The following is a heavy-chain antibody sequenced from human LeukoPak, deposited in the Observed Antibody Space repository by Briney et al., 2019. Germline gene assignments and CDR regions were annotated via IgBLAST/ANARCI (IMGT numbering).Heavy chain of an antibody. D-gene: IGHD2-2*01. V-gene: IGHV1-2*02. CDR2: INPYSGAI. J-gene: IGHJ4*02. CDR3: ARDPKSQLLLDY. CDR1: GFTFTDEY. Sequence: ASVKVSCRSSGFTFTDEYIHWVRQAPGQGLEWMGWINPYSGAINYAQKFQGRVTLTRDTSISTAYMELSRLTSGDTAVYYCARDPKSQLLLDYWGQGTLVTVSS.